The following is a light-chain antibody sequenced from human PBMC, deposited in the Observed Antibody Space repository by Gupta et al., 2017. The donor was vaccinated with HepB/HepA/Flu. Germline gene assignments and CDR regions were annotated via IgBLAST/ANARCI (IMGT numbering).Light chain of an antibody. CDR1: TSNLGRNS. J-gene: IGLJ2*01. CDR3: VAWDDTLSGAV. CDR2: RDY. V-gene: IGLV1-47*01. Sequence: QSVLTQPPSASGPPGQRVTISYSGGTSNLGRNSVYWDQQFPGSAPQLLIYRDYQRPSGVPERFSGSKPGTSASLAISGLRAGDEAHYYCVAWDDTLSGAVFGGGTKLTVL.